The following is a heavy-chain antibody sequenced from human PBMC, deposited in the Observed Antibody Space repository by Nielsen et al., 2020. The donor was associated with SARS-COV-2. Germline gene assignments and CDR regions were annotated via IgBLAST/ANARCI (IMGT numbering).Heavy chain of an antibody. Sequence: SLKISCAASGFTFDDYAMHWVRQAPGKGLEWVSGISWNSGSIGYADSVKGRFTISRDNAKNSLYLQMNSLRAEDTALYYCAKEKYSGYDPSYWCFDLWGRGTLVTVSS. CDR3: AKEKYSGYDPSYWCFDL. J-gene: IGHJ2*01. D-gene: IGHD5-12*01. CDR1: GFTFDDYA. CDR2: ISWNSGSI. V-gene: IGHV3-9*01.